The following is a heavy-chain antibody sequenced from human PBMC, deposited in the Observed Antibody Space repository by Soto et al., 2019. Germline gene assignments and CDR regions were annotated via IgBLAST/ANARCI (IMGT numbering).Heavy chain of an antibody. V-gene: IGHV4-34*01. CDR1: GGSFSGYY. J-gene: IGHJ4*02. D-gene: IGHD2-8*02. CDR2: INHSGRT. Sequence: QVQLQQWGAGLLKPSETLSLTCAVYGGSFSGYYWTWIRQPPGTGLEWMGEINHSGRTNYNPSLKSRLTISVDTSTTQFSLKLTSVTAADTAVYYCARDKITGLFAYWGQGTLVTVSS. CDR3: ARDKITGLFAY.